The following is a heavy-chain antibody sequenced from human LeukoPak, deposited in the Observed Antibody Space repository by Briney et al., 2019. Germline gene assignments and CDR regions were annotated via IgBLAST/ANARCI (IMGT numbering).Heavy chain of an antibody. CDR2: IYYSEST. V-gene: IGHV4-31*03. CDR3: ARDYYDSSGSPPYYYMDV. D-gene: IGHD3-22*01. Sequence: SVTLSLTCTVSGGSISSGGYYWSWIRQHPGKGLEWIGYIYYSESTYYNPSLKSRVTISVDTSKNQFSLKLSSVTAADTAVYYCARDYYDSSGSPPYYYMDVWGKGTTVTVSS. J-gene: IGHJ6*03. CDR1: GGSISSGGYY.